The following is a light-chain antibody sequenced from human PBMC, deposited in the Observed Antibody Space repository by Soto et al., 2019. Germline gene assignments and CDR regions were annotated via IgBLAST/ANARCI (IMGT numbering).Light chain of an antibody. Sequence: EIVLTQSPGTLSLSPEERATLSCRASQSVSSSYLAWYQQKPGQAPRLLIFDAYRRATGIPDRFSGSGSGTNFALTISRLEPEDFALYYCHQYASSFGTFGQGTKVDIK. V-gene: IGKV3-20*01. CDR3: HQYASSFGT. CDR2: DAY. CDR1: QSVSSSY. J-gene: IGKJ1*01.